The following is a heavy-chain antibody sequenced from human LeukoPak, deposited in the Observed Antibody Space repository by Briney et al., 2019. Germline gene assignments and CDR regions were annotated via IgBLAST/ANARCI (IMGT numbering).Heavy chain of an antibody. V-gene: IGHV1-2*02. CDR1: GYTFTGYY. J-gene: IGHJ4*02. CDR3: ARALAVAAQEADY. Sequence: GASVKVSCKASGYTFTGYYMHWVRQAPGQGLERMGWINPNSGGTNYAQKFQGRVTMTRDTSISTAYMELSRLRSDDTAVYYCARALAVAAQEADYWGQGTLVTVSS. CDR2: INPNSGGT. D-gene: IGHD6-19*01.